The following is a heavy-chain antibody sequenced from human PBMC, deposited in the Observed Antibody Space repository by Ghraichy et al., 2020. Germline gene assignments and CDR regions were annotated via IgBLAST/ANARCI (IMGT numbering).Heavy chain of an antibody. V-gene: IGHV4-39*01. D-gene: IGHD3-10*01. CDR1: GGSISSSSGYH. CDR3: ARTYYYGSVSSNWFDP. CDR2: IYYSGST. J-gene: IGHJ5*02. Sequence: SETLSLTCSVSGGSISSSSGYHWGWIRQPPGKGLEWIGSIYYSGSTYYNPSLKSRVTISVDTSKNQFSLTLSSVTAADTAIYYCARTYYYGSVSSNWFDPWGQGTLVRVSS.